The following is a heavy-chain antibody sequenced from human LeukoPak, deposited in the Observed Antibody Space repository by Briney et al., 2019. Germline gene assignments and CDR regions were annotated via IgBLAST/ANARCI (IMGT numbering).Heavy chain of an antibody. CDR1: GSSLSELS. CDR3: AAGRPYSLLDY. V-gene: IGHV1-24*01. J-gene: IGHJ4*02. Sequence: ASVKVPCTVSGSSLSELSLYWVRQAPGKGLEWMGGFDVIDSETFYAQKFQGRVTMTEDSSTDTAYMELRSLTSDDTALYYCAAGRPYSLLDYWGQGTLVTVSS. D-gene: IGHD5-18*01. CDR2: FDVIDSET.